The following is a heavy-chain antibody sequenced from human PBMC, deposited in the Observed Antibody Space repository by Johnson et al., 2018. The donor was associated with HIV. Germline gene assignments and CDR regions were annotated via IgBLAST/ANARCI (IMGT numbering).Heavy chain of an antibody. D-gene: IGHD1-1*01. V-gene: IGHV3-15*01. CDR3: TTRTWSDAFDI. Sequence: VQLVESGGGLVKPGGSLRLSCAASGFSFIDGWMIWVRQAPGKGLEWVGRIKSKSDGGTTNYAAPVTGRFTMSRDDSKNTLYLQMNSLKTEDTAVYFCTTRTWSDAFDIWGRGTMVTVSS. CDR2: IKSKSDGGTT. CDR1: GFSFIDGW. J-gene: IGHJ3*02.